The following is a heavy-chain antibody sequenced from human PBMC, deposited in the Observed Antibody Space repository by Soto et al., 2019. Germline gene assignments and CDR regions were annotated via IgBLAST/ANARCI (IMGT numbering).Heavy chain of an antibody. Sequence: EVQLVESGGGLVQPGGSLILSCAASGFTFSNYWMVWVRQAPRKGLVWVSRIIGDGLYTTYADSVKGRFTISRDNAKNSVYLEMNSLRVEDTAVYYCTRVILGSATANDHWGQGTLVTVSS. CDR3: TRVILGSATANDH. J-gene: IGHJ4*02. CDR1: GFTFSNYW. CDR2: IIGDGLYT. D-gene: IGHD3-10*01. V-gene: IGHV3-74*03.